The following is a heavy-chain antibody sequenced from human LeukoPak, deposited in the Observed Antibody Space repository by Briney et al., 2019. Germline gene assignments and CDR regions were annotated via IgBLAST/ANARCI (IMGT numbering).Heavy chain of an antibody. D-gene: IGHD1-7*01. CDR3: AKDSTPYSGNTFYFDY. CDR1: GFTFSSYG. J-gene: IGHJ4*02. V-gene: IGHV3-33*06. CDR2: IWYDGSNK. Sequence: GGSLRLSCAASGFTFSSYGMHWVRQAPGKGLEWVAVIWYDGSNKYYADSVKGRFTISRDNSKNTLYLQMDSLRAEDTAVYYCAKDSTPYSGNTFYFDYWGQGTLVTVSS.